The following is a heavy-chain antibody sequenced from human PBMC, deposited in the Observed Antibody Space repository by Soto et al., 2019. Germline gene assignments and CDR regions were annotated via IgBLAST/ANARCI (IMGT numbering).Heavy chain of an antibody. V-gene: IGHV3-74*01. CDR3: EKRGVDTFGLSY. CDR2: INTDGSST. J-gene: IGHJ4*02. CDR1: GFTFSSFW. Sequence: EVQLVESGGGLVQPGGSLRLSCAVSGFTFSSFWMHWVRQAPGEGLVWVSRINTDGSSTSYADSVKGRFTISRDNAKNTLYLQMNSLRVEDTAMYYCEKRGVDTFGLSYWGQGTLGTVSS. D-gene: IGHD3-10*01.